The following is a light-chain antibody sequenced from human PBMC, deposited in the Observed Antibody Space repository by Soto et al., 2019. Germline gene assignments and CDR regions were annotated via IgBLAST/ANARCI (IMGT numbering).Light chain of an antibody. J-gene: IGKJ5*01. CDR2: AAS. Sequence: EIVMTQSPATLSVSPGERATLSCRASQSFSSNLAWYPQKPGQATRLLIYAASTRAPGVPARFSGSGSGPEFTLTIDSLQSEDFAVYYCQQYNNWLITFGQGTRLEIK. CDR3: QQYNNWLIT. CDR1: QSFSSN. V-gene: IGKV3-15*01.